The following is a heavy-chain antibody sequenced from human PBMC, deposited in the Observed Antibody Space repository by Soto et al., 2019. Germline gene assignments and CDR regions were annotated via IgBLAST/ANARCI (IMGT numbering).Heavy chain of an antibody. Sequence: SLRLSCAASGFTFSSYAMSWVRQAPGKGLEWVSAISGSGGSTYYADSVKGRFTISRDNSKNTLYLQMNSLRAEDTAVYYCAKGLGSIVYYDFWSGYYTHGMDVWGQGTTVTVSS. D-gene: IGHD3-3*01. V-gene: IGHV3-23*01. J-gene: IGHJ6*02. CDR3: AKGLGSIVYYDFWSGYYTHGMDV. CDR2: ISGSGGST. CDR1: GFTFSSYA.